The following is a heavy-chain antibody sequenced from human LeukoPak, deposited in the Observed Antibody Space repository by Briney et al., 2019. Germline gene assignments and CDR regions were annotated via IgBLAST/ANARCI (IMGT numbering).Heavy chain of an antibody. D-gene: IGHD3-10*01. CDR2: IIPILGIA. J-gene: IGHJ5*02. CDR1: GGTFSSYA. CDR3: ARSPAGYGSGSFLTWFDP. V-gene: IGHV1-69*04. Sequence: SVKVSCKASGGTFSSYAISWVRQAPGQGLEWMGRIIPILGIANYAQKFQGRVTITADKSTSTAHMELSSLRSEDTAVYYCARSPAGYGSGSFLTWFDPWGQGTLVTVSS.